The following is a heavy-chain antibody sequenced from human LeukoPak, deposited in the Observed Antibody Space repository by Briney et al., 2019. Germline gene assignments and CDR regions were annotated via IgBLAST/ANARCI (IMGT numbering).Heavy chain of an antibody. D-gene: IGHD1-26*01. Sequence: SETLSLTCTVSGGSISSSSYYWGWIRQPPGKGLEWIGSIYYSGSTYYNPSLKSRVTISVDTSKNQFSLKLSSVTAADTAVYYCARRNGGELLFYFDYWGQGTLVTVSS. V-gene: IGHV4-39*07. CDR1: GGSISSSSYY. J-gene: IGHJ4*02. CDR3: ARRNGGELLFYFDY. CDR2: IYYSGST.